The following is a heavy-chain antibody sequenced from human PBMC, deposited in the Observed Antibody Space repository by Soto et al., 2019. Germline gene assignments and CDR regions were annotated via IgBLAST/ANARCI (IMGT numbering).Heavy chain of an antibody. CDR1: GYTFTIYG. Sequence: GASVKISCKASGYTFTIYGISCVRQAPGQGLEWMGWISAYNGNTNYAQKLQGRVTMTTDTSTSTAYMKLRSLRSDDPAVYYCAREPFTGSDYWGQGTLVTVSS. J-gene: IGHJ4*02. V-gene: IGHV1-18*01. CDR3: AREPFTGSDY. D-gene: IGHD3-10*01. CDR2: ISAYNGNT.